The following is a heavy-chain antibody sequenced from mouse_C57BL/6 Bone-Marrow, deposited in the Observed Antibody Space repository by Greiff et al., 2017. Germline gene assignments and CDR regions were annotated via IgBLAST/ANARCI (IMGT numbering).Heavy chain of an antibody. V-gene: IGHV1-4*01. Sequence: VKLMESGAELARPGASVKMSCKASGYTFTSYTMHWVKQRPGQGLEWIGDINPSSGYTKYNQKFKDKATLTADKSSSTAYMQLSSLTSEDSAVYYCARNPGSSYMYYFDYWGQGTTLTVSS. CDR2: INPSSGYT. CDR3: ARNPGSSYMYYFDY. D-gene: IGHD1-1*01. J-gene: IGHJ2*01. CDR1: GYTFTSYT.